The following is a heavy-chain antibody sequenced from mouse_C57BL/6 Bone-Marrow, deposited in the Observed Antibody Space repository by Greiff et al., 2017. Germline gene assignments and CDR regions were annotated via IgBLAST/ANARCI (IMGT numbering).Heavy chain of an antibody. Sequence: VQLQQSGAELARPGASVKLSCKASGYTFTSYGISWVKQRTGQGLEWIGDIYPRSGNTYYNEKFKGKATLTADKSSSTAYMELRSLTSEDSAVCICASGGYYGGWGQGTTLTVSS. J-gene: IGHJ2*01. CDR2: IYPRSGNT. V-gene: IGHV1-81*01. D-gene: IGHD2-3*01. CDR3: ASGGYYGG. CDR1: GYTFTSYG.